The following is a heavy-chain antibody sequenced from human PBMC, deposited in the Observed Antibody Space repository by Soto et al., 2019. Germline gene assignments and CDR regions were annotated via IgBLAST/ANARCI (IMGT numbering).Heavy chain of an antibody. CDR3: ARESPDSADDY. CDR1: GYTFISYE. J-gene: IGHJ4*02. V-gene: IGHV1-3*04. CDR2: INTANGNT. Sequence: QVQLVQSGAEVKKPGASVKVSCKASGYTFISYEIQWVRQAPGQRLEWVGWINTANGNTAYAENFLGRATITSDTAASTVYMELRSLTSEDTAVYYGARESPDSADDYWGQGTLVTVSS. D-gene: IGHD2-2*01.